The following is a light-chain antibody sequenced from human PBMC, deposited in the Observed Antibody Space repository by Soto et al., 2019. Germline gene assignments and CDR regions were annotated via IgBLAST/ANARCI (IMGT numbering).Light chain of an antibody. J-gene: IGLJ2*01. V-gene: IGLV2-14*02. CDR2: EGS. CDR1: SSDVGSYNL. CDR3: SSYAGSNTVI. Sequence: QSVLTQPASVSGSPGQSITISCTGTSSDVGSYNLVSWYQQHPGKAPKLMIYEGSKRPSGVSNRFSGSKSDNTASLTVSGLQAEDEADYYCSSYAGSNTVIFGGGTQLTVL.